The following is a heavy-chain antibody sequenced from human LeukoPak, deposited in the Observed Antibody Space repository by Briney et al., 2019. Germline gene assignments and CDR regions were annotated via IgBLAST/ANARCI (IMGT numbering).Heavy chain of an antibody. CDR1: GGSFSGYY. V-gene: IGHV4-34*01. Sequence: SETLSLTCAVYGGSFSGYYWSWIRQPPGKGLEWIGEINHSGSTNYNPSLKSRVTISVDTSKNQFSLKLSSVTAADTAVYYCASPYSSWGQGTLVTVSS. J-gene: IGHJ5*02. D-gene: IGHD5-18*01. CDR2: INHSGST. CDR3: ASPYSS.